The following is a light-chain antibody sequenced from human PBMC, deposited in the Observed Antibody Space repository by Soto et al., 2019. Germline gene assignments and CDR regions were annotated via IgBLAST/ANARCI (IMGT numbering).Light chain of an antibody. CDR2: DVS. CDR3: CSYAGSYTYV. J-gene: IGLJ1*01. Sequence: SALTHPRSVSGSPGQSVTISCTGTSSDVGAYNYVSWYQQHPGKAPKVMIYDVSKRPSGVPDRFSGSKSANTASLTISGLQSEDEADYYCCSYAGSYTYVFGTGTKVTVL. CDR1: SSDVGAYNY. V-gene: IGLV2-11*01.